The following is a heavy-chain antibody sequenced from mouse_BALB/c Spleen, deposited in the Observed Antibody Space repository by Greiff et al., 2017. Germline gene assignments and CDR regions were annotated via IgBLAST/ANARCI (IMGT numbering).Heavy chain of an antibody. CDR1: GYSITSDYA. J-gene: IGHJ1*01. D-gene: IGHD1-1*01. CDR2: ISYSGST. V-gene: IGHV3-2*02. CDR3: ARGYGSSYGKYFDV. Sequence: EVKLEESGPGLVKPSQSLSLTCTVTGYSITSDYAWNWIRQFPGNKLEWMGYISYSGSTSYNPSLKSRISITRDTSKNQFFLQWNSVTTEDTATYYCARGYGSSYGKYFDVWGAGTTVTVSS.